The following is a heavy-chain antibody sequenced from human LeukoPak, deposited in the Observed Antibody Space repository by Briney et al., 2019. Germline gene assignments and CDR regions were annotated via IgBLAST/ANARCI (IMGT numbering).Heavy chain of an antibody. J-gene: IGHJ3*01. Sequence: GGSLTLPRAASGFTLGSYAMSWVRQAPGKGLEWVSVIYSGGSTYYADSVKGRFTISRDNSKNTLYLQMNSLTAEDTAVYYCARVGVVPAAMPDGFAVYGQVTMVTVSS. D-gene: IGHD2-2*01. V-gene: IGHV3-53*01. CDR3: ARVGVVPAAMPDGFAV. CDR2: IYSGGST. CDR1: GFTLGSYA.